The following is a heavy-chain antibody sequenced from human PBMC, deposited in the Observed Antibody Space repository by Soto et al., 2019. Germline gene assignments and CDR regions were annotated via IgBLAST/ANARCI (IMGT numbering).Heavy chain of an antibody. CDR2: ISSTGRSI. Sequence: GGSLRLSCAASGFTFSSFEMNWVRQAPGKGLEWVSHISSTGRSIYFADSVKGRFTIYRDNAKNSLSLQMNSLRVEDSAVYYCARGRYYYDASGYDYWGPGTLVTVSS. CDR3: ARGRYYYDASGYDY. J-gene: IGHJ4*02. D-gene: IGHD3-22*01. CDR1: GFTFSSFE. V-gene: IGHV3-48*03.